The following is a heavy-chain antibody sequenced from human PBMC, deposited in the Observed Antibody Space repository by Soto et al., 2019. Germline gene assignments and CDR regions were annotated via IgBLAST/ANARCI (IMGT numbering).Heavy chain of an antibody. CDR1: GFTFSSYS. D-gene: IGHD3-3*01. CDR2: ISSSSSYI. V-gene: IGHV3-21*01. J-gene: IGHJ4*02. Sequence: GGSLRLSCAASGFTFSSYSMNWVRQAPGKGLEWVSSISSSSSYIYYADSVKGRFTISRDNAKNSLYLQMNSLRAEDTAVYYCARDLGDFWSGLPTFGYWGQGTLVTVSS. CDR3: ARDLGDFWSGLPTFGY.